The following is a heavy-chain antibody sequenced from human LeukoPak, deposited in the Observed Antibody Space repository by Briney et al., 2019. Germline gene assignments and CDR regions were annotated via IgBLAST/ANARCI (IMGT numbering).Heavy chain of an antibody. D-gene: IGHD3-3*01. CDR3: ARALSGYRKYYFDY. V-gene: IGHV4-39*07. CDR1: GGSISSGNYY. CDR2: INHSGST. J-gene: IGHJ4*02. Sequence: SETLSLTCTVSGGSISSGNYYWSWIRQPPGKGLEWIGEINHSGSTNYNPSLKSRVTISVDTSKNQFSLKLSSVTAADTAVYYCARALSGYRKYYFDYWGQGTLVTVSS.